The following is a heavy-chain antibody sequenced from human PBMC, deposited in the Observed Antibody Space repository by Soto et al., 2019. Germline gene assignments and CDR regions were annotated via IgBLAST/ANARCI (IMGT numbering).Heavy chain of an antibody. J-gene: IGHJ6*02. Sequence: ASVKFSCKSSGYTFTGYYMHWVRQAPGQGLEWMGWINPNSGGTNYAQKFQGRVTMTRDTSISTAYMELSRLRSDDTAVYYCARRLEPQDYGDYGIDVWGQGNTGTLS. CDR2: INPNSGGT. CDR3: ARRLEPQDYGDYGIDV. D-gene: IGHD4-17*01. CDR1: GYTFTGYY. V-gene: IGHV1-2*02.